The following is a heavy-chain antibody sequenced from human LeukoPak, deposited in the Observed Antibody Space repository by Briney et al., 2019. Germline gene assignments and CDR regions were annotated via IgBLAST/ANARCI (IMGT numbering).Heavy chain of an antibody. V-gene: IGHV4-38-2*02. Sequence: SETLSLTCTVSHYSISSTYYWGWIRQPPGKGLEWIASIYHSGSTHYNPSLRSRVTISLDTSKNQVSLKLSSLTAADTAIYYCARDRTAFYYASGLAYWGQGILVTVSS. D-gene: IGHD3-10*01. CDR2: IYHSGST. CDR3: ARDRTAFYYASGLAY. CDR1: HYSISSTYY. J-gene: IGHJ4*02.